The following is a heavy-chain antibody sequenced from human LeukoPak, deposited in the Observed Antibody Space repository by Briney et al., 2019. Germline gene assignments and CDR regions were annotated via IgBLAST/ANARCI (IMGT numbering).Heavy chain of an antibody. CDR3: ARDRMVGTVVPAAKVWASGMDV. J-gene: IGHJ6*02. V-gene: IGHV1-2*02. Sequence: GASVKDSCNASGYTFTGYYMHWVRQAPGEGLEWMGWINPNSGGINYAQKFQGRVTMTRDTSISTAYMELSRLRSDDTAVYYCARDRMVGTVVPAAKVWASGMDVWGQGTTVTVSS. CDR2: INPNSGGI. D-gene: IGHD2-2*01. CDR1: GYTFTGYY.